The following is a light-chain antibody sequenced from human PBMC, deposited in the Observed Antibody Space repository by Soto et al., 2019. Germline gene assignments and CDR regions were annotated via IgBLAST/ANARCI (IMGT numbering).Light chain of an antibody. CDR1: SSDVGGYNY. V-gene: IGLV2-14*01. CDR2: DVT. CDR3: GSYTSSSTYV. J-gene: IGLJ1*01. Sequence: QSALTQPASVSGSPGQSITISCTGTSSDVGGYNYVSWYQQHPGKAPKLMIYDVTNRPSGVSNRLSGSKSGNTASLTISGLQAEDEADYYCGSYTSSSTYVFGTGTKLTVL.